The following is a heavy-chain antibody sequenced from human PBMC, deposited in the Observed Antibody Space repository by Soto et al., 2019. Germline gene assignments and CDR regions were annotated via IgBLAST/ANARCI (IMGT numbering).Heavy chain of an antibody. CDR3: NRHDGNLELPPFDY. D-gene: IGHD1-7*01. CDR2: IRNKTNDYAT. Sequence: EVQLVESGGGLVQPGGSLKLSCSVSGFTFSGSTMHWVRQASGKGLQWVGRIRNKTNDYATVYAASVKGRFTISRDDSKNKVYRQMNSLKTEDTAVYYCNRHDGNLELPPFDYWGQGTLVTVSS. CDR1: GFTFSGST. V-gene: IGHV3-73*02. J-gene: IGHJ4*02.